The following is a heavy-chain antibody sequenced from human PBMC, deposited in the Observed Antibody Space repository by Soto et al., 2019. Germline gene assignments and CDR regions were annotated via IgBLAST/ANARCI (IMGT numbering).Heavy chain of an antibody. CDR3: AKRVVPSAVSGGFDC. CDR1: GGSISSGGYY. D-gene: IGHD2-2*01. V-gene: IGHV4-31*03. Sequence: SETLSLTCTVSGGSISSGGYYWSWIRQHPGKGLEWIGYIYYSGSTYYNPSLKSRVTISVDTSKNQFSLKLSSVTAEDTAIYYCAKRVVPSAVSGGFDCWGQGTLVTVSS. J-gene: IGHJ4*02. CDR2: IYYSGST.